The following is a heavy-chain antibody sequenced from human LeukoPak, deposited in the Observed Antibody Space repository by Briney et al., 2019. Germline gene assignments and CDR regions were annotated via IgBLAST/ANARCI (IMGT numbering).Heavy chain of an antibody. J-gene: IGHJ6*03. CDR1: GYTFLGYH. CDR2: INPYCGWT. D-gene: IGHD6-6*01. CDR3: ARDDYSHLSGYSSSSAYYYYMDV. Sequence: ASVKDSCKASGYTFLGYHMHWVRQAPGQGREWMGWINPYCGWTNYAQKFQGRGTMTRDTSIRTAYMELRRLRSDDTAVYYCARDDYSHLSGYSSSSAYYYYMDVWGKGTTVTVSS. V-gene: IGHV1-2*02.